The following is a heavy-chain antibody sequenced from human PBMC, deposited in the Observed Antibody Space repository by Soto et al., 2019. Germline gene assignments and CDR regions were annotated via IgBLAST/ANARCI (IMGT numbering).Heavy chain of an antibody. CDR1: GFTFSSYS. D-gene: IGHD3-22*01. CDR3: ASFRGSAMSSGYYH. Sequence: GGSLRLSCAASGFTFSSYSMNWVRQAPGKGLEWVSSISSSSSYIYYADSVKGRFTTSRDNAKNSLYLQMNSLRAEDTAVYYCASFRGSAMSSGYYHWGQGTLVTVSS. CDR2: ISSSSSYI. V-gene: IGHV3-21*01. J-gene: IGHJ5*02.